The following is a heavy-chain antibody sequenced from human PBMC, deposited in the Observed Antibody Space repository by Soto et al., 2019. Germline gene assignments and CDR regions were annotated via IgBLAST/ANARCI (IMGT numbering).Heavy chain of an antibody. V-gene: IGHV1-69*06. J-gene: IGHJ6*02. Sequence: SVKVSCKASGGTFSSYAISWVRQAPGQGLEWMGGIIPIFGTANYAQKFRGRVTITADKSTSTAYMELSSLRSEDTAVYYCARESTVVMRPLGYYGMDVWGQGXTVTVSS. CDR2: IIPIFGTA. CDR3: ARESTVVMRPLGYYGMDV. D-gene: IGHD2-15*01. CDR1: GGTFSSYA.